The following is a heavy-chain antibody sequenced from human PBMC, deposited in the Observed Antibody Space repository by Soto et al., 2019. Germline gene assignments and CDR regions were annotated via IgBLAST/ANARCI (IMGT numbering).Heavy chain of an antibody. CDR2: IVVGSGNT. CDR3: AASHYVWGSYLDY. J-gene: IGHJ4*02. Sequence: MQLVQSGPEVKKPGTSVKVSCKASGFTFTSSAVQWVRQARGQRLEWIGWIVVGSGNTNYAQKFQERVTITRDMSTSTAYMELSSLRSEDTAVYYCAASHYVWGSYLDYWGQGTLVTVSS. CDR1: GFTFTSSA. D-gene: IGHD3-16*01. V-gene: IGHV1-58*01.